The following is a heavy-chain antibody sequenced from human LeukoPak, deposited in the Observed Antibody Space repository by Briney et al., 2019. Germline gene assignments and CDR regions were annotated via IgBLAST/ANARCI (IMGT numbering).Heavy chain of an antibody. V-gene: IGHV1-46*01. D-gene: IGHD3-10*01. CDR1: GYTFTSYY. Sequence: ASVKVSCKASGYTFTSYYMHWVRQAPGQGLEWMGIINPSGGSTSYAQKFQGRVTMTRDMSTSTVYMELSSLRSEDTAVYYCARARSRSAGRFDYYMDVWGKGTTVTVSS. CDR2: INPSGGST. J-gene: IGHJ6*03. CDR3: ARARSRSAGRFDYYMDV.